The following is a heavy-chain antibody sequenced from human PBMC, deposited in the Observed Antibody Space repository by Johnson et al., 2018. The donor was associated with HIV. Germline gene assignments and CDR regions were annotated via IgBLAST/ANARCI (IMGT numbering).Heavy chain of an antibody. D-gene: IGHD4-11*01. V-gene: IGHV3-30*02. Sequence: QVLLVESGGGVVQPGRSLRLSCAASGFTFSTYGMHWVRQAPGKGLEWVAFIRYDGSDKYYADSVKGRFPISRDNSKNTLYLQMNSLRAEDTAVYYCAKGWDPMTTVNTFAFDIWGQGTMVTVSS. CDR3: AKGWDPMTTVNTFAFDI. CDR1: GFTFSTYG. CDR2: IRYDGSDK. J-gene: IGHJ3*02.